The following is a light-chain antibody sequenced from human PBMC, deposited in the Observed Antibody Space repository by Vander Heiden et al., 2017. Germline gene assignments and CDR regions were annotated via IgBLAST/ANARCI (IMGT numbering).Light chain of an antibody. J-gene: IGKJ4*01. V-gene: IGKV2-24*01. Sequence: DMVLTQTRLSSPVTRGQPASLPCRSSPRLVHSDGNTYLTWLQQRPGQPPRLLIYKISNRSSGVPDRFSARGAGTDFTLKISRVEAEDVGVYYCMQSTELPHDTFGGGTKVEIK. CDR2: KIS. CDR1: PRLVHSDGNTY. CDR3: MQSTELPHDT.